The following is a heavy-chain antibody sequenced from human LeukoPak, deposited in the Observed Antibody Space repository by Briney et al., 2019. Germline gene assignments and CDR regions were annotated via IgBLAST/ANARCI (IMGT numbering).Heavy chain of an antibody. V-gene: IGHV1-2*02. CDR2: INPNSGGT. CDR3: ARTHEARRNCSSTSCYTSYNDY. Sequence: ASVKVSCKASGYTFTGYYMHWVRQAPGQGLEWMGWINPNSGGTNYSQKFQGRVTMTRDTSISTAYMELSRLRSDDTAVYYCARTHEARRNCSSTSCYTSYNDYWGQGTLVTVSS. CDR1: GYTFTGYY. D-gene: IGHD2-2*02. J-gene: IGHJ4*02.